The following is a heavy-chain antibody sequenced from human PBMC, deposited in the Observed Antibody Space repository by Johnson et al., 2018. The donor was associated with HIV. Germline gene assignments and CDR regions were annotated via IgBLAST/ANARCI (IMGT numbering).Heavy chain of an antibody. J-gene: IGHJ3*01. Sequence: QMLLVESGGGVVQRGRSLGLSCTASGFTFSRNAMHWVRQAPGKGLEWVAVISFDGTNKHYGDSVRGRFTVSRDNSKNTLSLQMNSLTTEDTAIYYCVRGSLTDDSFADWGQGTMVLVSS. V-gene: IGHV3-30-3*01. CDR1: GFTFSRNA. CDR3: VRGSLTDDSFAD. D-gene: IGHD2-8*01. CDR2: ISFDGTNK.